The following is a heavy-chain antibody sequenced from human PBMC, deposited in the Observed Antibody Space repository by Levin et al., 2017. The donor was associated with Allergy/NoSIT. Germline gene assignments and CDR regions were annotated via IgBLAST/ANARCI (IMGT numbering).Heavy chain of an antibody. D-gene: IGHD6-19*01. Sequence: GSLRLSCAVYGGSFSGYYWSWIRQPPGKGLEWIGEINHSGSTNYNPSLKSRVTISVDTSKNQLSLKLSSVTAADTAVYYCARGGGSGWAFDYWGQGTLVTVSS. CDR2: INHSGST. J-gene: IGHJ4*02. CDR1: GGSFSGYY. CDR3: ARGGGSGWAFDY. V-gene: IGHV4-34*01.